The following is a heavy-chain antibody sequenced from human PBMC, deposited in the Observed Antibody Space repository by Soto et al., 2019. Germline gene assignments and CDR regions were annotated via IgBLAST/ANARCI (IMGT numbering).Heavy chain of an antibody. J-gene: IGHJ4*02. D-gene: IGHD3-16*01. CDR2: ISYDGSNK. CDR3: AKSKAYTWYYFDY. V-gene: IGHV3-30*18. CDR1: GFTFSSYG. Sequence: GGSLRLSCAASGFTFSSYGMHWFRQAPGKGLEWVAVISYDGSNKYYADSVKGRFTISRDNSKNTLYLQMNSLRAEDTAVYYCAKSKAYTWYYFDYWGQGTLVTVSS.